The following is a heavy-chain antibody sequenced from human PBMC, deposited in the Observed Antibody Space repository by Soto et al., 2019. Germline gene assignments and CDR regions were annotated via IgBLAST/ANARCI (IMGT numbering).Heavy chain of an antibody. Sequence: EVQLLESGGGLVQPGGSLRLSCAASGFTFSSYAMSWVRQAPGKGLEWVSAISGSGGSTYYADSVKGRFTISRDNSKNQLYLQINGLSAEDSAVYYCAKEPLYCSGGSCYLGGANFDYWGQGTLVNVSS. CDR3: AKEPLYCSGGSCYLGGANFDY. V-gene: IGHV3-23*01. D-gene: IGHD2-15*01. CDR1: GFTFSSYA. J-gene: IGHJ4*02. CDR2: ISGSGGST.